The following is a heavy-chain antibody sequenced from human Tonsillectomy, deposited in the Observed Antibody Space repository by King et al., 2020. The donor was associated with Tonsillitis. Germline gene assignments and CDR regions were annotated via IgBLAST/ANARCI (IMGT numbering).Heavy chain of an antibody. V-gene: IGHV3-30-3*01. Sequence: VQLVESGRGVVQPGRSLRLSCAASGFTFSTYAMHWVRQAPGKGLEWVAVISYDGSNKYYADSVKGRFTISRDNSKNTLYLQMNSLRAEDTAVYYCARDIDDYGDCVGYFDYWGQGTLVTVSS. D-gene: IGHD4-17*01. J-gene: IGHJ4*02. CDR1: GFTFSTYA. CDR2: ISYDGSNK. CDR3: ARDIDDYGDCVGYFDY.